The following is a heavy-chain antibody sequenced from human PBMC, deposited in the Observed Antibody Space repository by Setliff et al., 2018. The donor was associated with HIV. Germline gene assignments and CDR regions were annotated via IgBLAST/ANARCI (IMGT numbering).Heavy chain of an antibody. CDR3: ARQFPPYHSGAHYSDL. CDR1: GGSITPHY. D-gene: IGHD6-19*01. Sequence: LETLSLTCTVSGGSITPHYWSWIRQPPGKGLEWIGLIYYSGSTNYSPSLKSRVTISVDSSKNQFSLKLTSVTAADAAIYYCARQFPPYHSGAHYSDLWSQGTLVTVS. V-gene: IGHV4-59*11. J-gene: IGHJ5*02. CDR2: IYYSGST.